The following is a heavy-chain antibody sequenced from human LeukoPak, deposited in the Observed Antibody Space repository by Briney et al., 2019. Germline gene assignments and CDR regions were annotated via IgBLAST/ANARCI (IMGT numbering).Heavy chain of an antibody. Sequence: QPGGSLRLSCAASGSTFSGSAMHWVRQASGKGLEWVGRIRSKANSYATAYAASVKGRFTISRDDSKNTAYLQMNSLKTEDTAVYYCTRHAADYYDSSGYYDYWGQGTLVTVSS. CDR2: IRSKANSYAT. V-gene: IGHV3-73*01. CDR3: TRHAADYYDSSGYYDY. CDR1: GSTFSGSA. J-gene: IGHJ4*02. D-gene: IGHD3-22*01.